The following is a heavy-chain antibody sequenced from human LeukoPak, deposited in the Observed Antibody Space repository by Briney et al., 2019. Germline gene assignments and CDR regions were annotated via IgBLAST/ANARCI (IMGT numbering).Heavy chain of an antibody. D-gene: IGHD4-17*01. CDR2: IISIFGTA. CDR1: GGTFSSYA. Sequence: SVKVSCKASGGTFSSYAISWVRQAPGQGLEWMGGIISIFGTANYAQKLQGRVTITADKSTSTAYMELSSLRSEDTAVYYCARDGNDYGDYAIDYWGQGTLVTVSS. CDR3: ARDGNDYGDYAIDY. V-gene: IGHV1-69*06. J-gene: IGHJ4*02.